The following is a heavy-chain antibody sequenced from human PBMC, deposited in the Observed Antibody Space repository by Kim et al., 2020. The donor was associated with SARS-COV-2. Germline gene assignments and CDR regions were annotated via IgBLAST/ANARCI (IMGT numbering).Heavy chain of an antibody. J-gene: IGHJ4*02. V-gene: IGHV3-23*01. CDR3: AKDGGSGWYTGGFDY. D-gene: IGHD6-19*01. Sequence: DSVKGRFTISRDNSENTLYLQMKSLRAGDTAVYYCAKDGGSGWYTGGFDYWGQGTLVTVSS.